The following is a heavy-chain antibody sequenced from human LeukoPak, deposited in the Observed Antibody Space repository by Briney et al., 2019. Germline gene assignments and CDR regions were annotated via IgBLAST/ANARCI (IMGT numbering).Heavy chain of an antibody. J-gene: IGHJ4*02. CDR2: ISASGGTT. Sequence: PGESLRLSCAASGVTSRNYVMSWVRQAPGEGGGGAAIISASGGTTHYVHSGKGRFTISRDNDKNTMYLQINSLRVEDTALYYCASHRSDISGYSSIEYWGQGTLVIVS. CDR1: GVTSRNYV. CDR3: ASHRSDISGYSSIEY. V-gene: IGHV3-23*01. D-gene: IGHD3-22*01.